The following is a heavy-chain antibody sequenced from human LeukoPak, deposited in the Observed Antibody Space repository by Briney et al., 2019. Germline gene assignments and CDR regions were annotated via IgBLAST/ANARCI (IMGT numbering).Heavy chain of an antibody. D-gene: IGHD3-10*01. V-gene: IGHV1-18*01. CDR2: ISAYNGNT. Sequence: GASVKVSCKASGYTFTSYGISWVRQAPGQGLEWMGWISAYNGNTNYAQKLQGRVTITADESTSTAYMELSSLRSEDTAVYYCARDPGGLLWFGELLFWGQGTLVTVSS. J-gene: IGHJ4*02. CDR1: GYTFTSYG. CDR3: ARDPGGLLWFGELLF.